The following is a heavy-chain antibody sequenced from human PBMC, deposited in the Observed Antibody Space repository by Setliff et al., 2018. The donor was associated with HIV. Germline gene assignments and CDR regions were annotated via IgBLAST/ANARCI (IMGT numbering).Heavy chain of an antibody. CDR1: GGSISSGSYY. CDR2: IYTSGST. V-gene: IGHV4-61*02. D-gene: IGHD3-3*01. CDR3: ARTTLTIFGVVIPDY. J-gene: IGHJ4*02. Sequence: SETLSLTCTVSGGSISSGSYYWSRIRQPAGKGLEWIGRIYTSGSTNYNPSLKSRVTISVDTSKNQFSLKLSSVTAADTAVYYCARTTLTIFGVVIPDYWGQGTLVTVTS.